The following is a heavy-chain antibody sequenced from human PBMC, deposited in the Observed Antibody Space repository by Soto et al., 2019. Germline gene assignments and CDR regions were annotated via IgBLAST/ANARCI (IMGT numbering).Heavy chain of an antibody. Sequence: GASVKVSCEASGYTFTSYGISWVRQAPGQGLEWMGWISAYNGNTNYAQKLQGRVTMTTDTSTSTAYMELRSLRSDDTAVYYCAREIEGPYCSSTSCYIYNWFDPWGQGTLVTVSS. CDR3: AREIEGPYCSSTSCYIYNWFDP. CDR1: GYTFTSYG. D-gene: IGHD2-2*02. V-gene: IGHV1-18*01. CDR2: ISAYNGNT. J-gene: IGHJ5*02.